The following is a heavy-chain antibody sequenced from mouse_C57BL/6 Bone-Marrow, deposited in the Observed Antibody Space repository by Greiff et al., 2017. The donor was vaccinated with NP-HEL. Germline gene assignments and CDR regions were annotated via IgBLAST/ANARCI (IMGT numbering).Heavy chain of an antibody. CDR3: ARRRDYDYGRFAY. D-gene: IGHD2-4*01. Sequence: QVQLKQPGAELVKPGASVKLSCKASGYTFTSYWMQWVKQRPGQGLEWIGEIDPSDSYTNYNQKFKGKATLTVDTSSSTAYMQLSSLTSEDSAVYYCARRRDYDYGRFAYWGQGTLVTVSA. V-gene: IGHV1-50*01. CDR2: IDPSDSYT. CDR1: GYTFTSYW. J-gene: IGHJ3*01.